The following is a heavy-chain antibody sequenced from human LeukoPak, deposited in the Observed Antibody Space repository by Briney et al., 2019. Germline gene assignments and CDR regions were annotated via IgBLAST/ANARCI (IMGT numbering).Heavy chain of an antibody. V-gene: IGHV4-4*02. D-gene: IGHD1-26*01. CDR2: IAVKRRT. J-gene: IGHJ4*02. CDR3: SRESGPFSPFGF. CDR1: GGSISSTNW. Sequence: PSRTLSLTCGVSGGSISSTNWGSWVRQAPGQGLAWGVEIAVKRRTNYSPYREGPATMSLDASNNPLYLTLASVTAADTAVYFCSRESGPFSPFGFWGLGTLVTVTS.